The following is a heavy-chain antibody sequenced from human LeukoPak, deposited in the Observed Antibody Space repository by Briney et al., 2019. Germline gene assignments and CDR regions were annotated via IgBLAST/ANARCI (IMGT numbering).Heavy chain of an antibody. D-gene: IGHD3-10*01. Sequence: SETLSLTCTVSGGSISSSSYYWGWIRQPPGKGLEWIGSIYYSGSTYYNPSLKSRVTISVDTSKNQFSLKLSSVTAADTAMYYCARDGSGDYYDYWGQGTLVTVSS. CDR2: IYYSGST. V-gene: IGHV4-39*07. J-gene: IGHJ4*02. CDR3: ARDGSGDYYDY. CDR1: GGSISSSSYY.